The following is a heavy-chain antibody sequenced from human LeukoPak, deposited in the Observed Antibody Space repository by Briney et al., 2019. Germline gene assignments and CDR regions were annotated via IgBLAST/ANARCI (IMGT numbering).Heavy chain of an antibody. CDR3: ARDYSGNYCVDY. Sequence: GGSLRLSCAASGFTFRSYGMHWVRQAPGKGLEWVAVISYDGSHKYHADSVKGRVTISKDNSKNTLYLQIDSLRADDTGVYYCARDYSGNYCVDYGGQGTLVTVSA. CDR2: ISYDGSHK. J-gene: IGHJ4*02. CDR1: GFTFRSYG. V-gene: IGHV3-30*03. D-gene: IGHD1-26*01.